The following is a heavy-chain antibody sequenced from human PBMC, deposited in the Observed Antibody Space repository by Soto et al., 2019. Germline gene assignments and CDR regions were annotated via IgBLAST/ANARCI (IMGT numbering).Heavy chain of an antibody. V-gene: IGHV3-23*01. Sequence: EVQLLDSGGDVVQPGGSLRLSCAASGFIFSNYAMNWVRQTPGKGLEWVSGISGSGAKTYYADSVKGRFTISRDDSKNTLCLLMNRLRAEDTAVYYCTKGPGGAYFWGRNIPIYYFDYWGQGTLVTVSA. CDR3: TKGPGGAYFWGRNIPIYYFDY. D-gene: IGHD3-16*01. CDR2: ISGSGAKT. CDR1: GFIFSNYA. J-gene: IGHJ4*02.